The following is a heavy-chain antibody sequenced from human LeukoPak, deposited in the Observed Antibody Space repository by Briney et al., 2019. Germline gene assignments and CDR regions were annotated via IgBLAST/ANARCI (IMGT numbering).Heavy chain of an antibody. Sequence: GGSLRLSCAASGFTFSSYSMNWVRQAPGKGLEWVSYISSSSSTIYYADSVKGRFTISRDNAKNSLYLQMNSLRAEDTAVYYCATIWGPAARIPPDYWGQETLVTVSS. CDR1: GFTFSSYS. CDR2: ISSSSSTI. D-gene: IGHD2-2*01. J-gene: IGHJ4*02. V-gene: IGHV3-48*01. CDR3: ATIWGPAARIPPDY.